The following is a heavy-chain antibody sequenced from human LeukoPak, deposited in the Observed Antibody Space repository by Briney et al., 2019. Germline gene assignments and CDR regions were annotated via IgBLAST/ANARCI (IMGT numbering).Heavy chain of an antibody. CDR3: ARGGSSGL. D-gene: IGHD3-22*01. Sequence: SQTLSLTCTVSGGSISSGGYYWSWIRQPPGKGLEWIGYIYHSGSTYYNQSLKSRVTISVDTSKNHFSLKLSSVTAADTAVYYCARGGSSGLWGQGTLVTVSS. CDR1: GGSISSGGYY. CDR2: IYHSGST. V-gene: IGHV4-30-2*01. J-gene: IGHJ4*02.